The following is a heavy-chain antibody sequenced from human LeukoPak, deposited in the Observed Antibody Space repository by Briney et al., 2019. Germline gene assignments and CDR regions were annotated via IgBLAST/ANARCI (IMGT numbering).Heavy chain of an antibody. CDR3: ARLGSSSWYLRGYFDY. D-gene: IGHD6-13*01. CDR2: IYYSGST. CDR1: GGSISSYY. Sequence: SETLSLTCTVSGGSISSYYWSWIRQPPGKGLEWIGYIYYSGSTNYNPSLKSRATISVDTSKNQFSLKLSSVTAADTAVYYCARLGSSSWYLRGYFDYWGQGTLVTVSS. V-gene: IGHV4-59*08. J-gene: IGHJ4*02.